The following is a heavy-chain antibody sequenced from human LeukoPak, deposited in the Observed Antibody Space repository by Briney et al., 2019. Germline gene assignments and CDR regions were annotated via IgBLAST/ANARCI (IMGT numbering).Heavy chain of an antibody. V-gene: IGHV3-23*01. Sequence: PGGSLRLSCAASGFTFSNYVMSWVRQAPGKGLEWVSDISGSGGSTYYADSLKGRFTISRDNSKNTLYLQMNSLRADDTAVYYCAKDWPSEWQQLPDYDAFDIWGQGTTVTVSS. CDR3: AKDWPSEWQQLPDYDAFDI. CDR2: ISGSGGST. CDR1: GFTFSNYV. J-gene: IGHJ3*02. D-gene: IGHD6-13*01.